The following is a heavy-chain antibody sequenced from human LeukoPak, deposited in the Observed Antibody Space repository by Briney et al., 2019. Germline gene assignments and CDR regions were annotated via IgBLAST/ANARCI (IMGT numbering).Heavy chain of an antibody. D-gene: IGHD6-19*01. CDR1: GGSISSSSYY. CDR2: IYYSGST. CDR3: ARVGYSSGWAHDY. Sequence: SETLSLTCTVSGGSISSSSYYWGWIRQPPGKGLEWIGSIYYSGSTYYNPSLKSRVTISVDTSKNQFSLKLSFVTAADTAVYYCARVGYSSGWAHDYWGQGTLVTVSS. J-gene: IGHJ4*02. V-gene: IGHV4-39*07.